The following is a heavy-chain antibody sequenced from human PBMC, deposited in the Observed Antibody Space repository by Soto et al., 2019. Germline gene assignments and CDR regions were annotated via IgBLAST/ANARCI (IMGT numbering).Heavy chain of an antibody. CDR1: GFTFSSYA. D-gene: IGHD2-15*01. V-gene: IGHV3-23*01. Sequence: EVQLLESGGGLVQPGGSLRLSCAASGFTFSSYAMSWVRQAPGKGLEWVSVISGSGSSTYYADSVKGRFTISRDNPKNTLYLQMNSLKAEDTAVYYCARRSPSWAVDIWGQGTMVTVSS. CDR2: ISGSGSST. J-gene: IGHJ3*02. CDR3: ARRSPSWAVDI.